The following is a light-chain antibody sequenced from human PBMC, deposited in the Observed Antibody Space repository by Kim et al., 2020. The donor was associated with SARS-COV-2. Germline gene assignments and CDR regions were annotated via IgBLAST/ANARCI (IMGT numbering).Light chain of an antibody. J-gene: IGKJ2*01. Sequence: EIVLTQSPDFQSVTPKEKVTITCRASQNVGSSLHWYQQKADQSPKLLIRFASQSISGVPSRFSGGGSGTAFTLTISSLEPEDAAAYFCHQSSTLPFTFGQGTKLEI. CDR2: FAS. CDR3: HQSSTLPFT. CDR1: QNVGSS. V-gene: IGKV6D-21*02.